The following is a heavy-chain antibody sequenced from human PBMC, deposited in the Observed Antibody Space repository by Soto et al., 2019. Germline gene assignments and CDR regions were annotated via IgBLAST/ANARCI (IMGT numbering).Heavy chain of an antibody. CDR1: GYSFTSYG. Sequence: QVQLVQSGAEVKKPGATVKVSCKASGYSFTSYGIRWVRQAPGQGLEWMGWISPYNGNTNYAQKVQGRVTMTTDASTSTAYMELRSLRFDDTAMYYCAREELYNSGWTEYWGQGTLVTVSS. CDR3: AREELYNSGWTEY. CDR2: ISPYNGNT. J-gene: IGHJ4*02. D-gene: IGHD6-19*01. V-gene: IGHV1-18*01.